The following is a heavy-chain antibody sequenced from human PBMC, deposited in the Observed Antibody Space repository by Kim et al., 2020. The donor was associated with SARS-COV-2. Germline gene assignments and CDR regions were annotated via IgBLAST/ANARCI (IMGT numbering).Heavy chain of an antibody. V-gene: IGHV3-23*05. Sequence: RSGTRTHSANSVKGRFTISRDNSRNTLYLQMNSLRAEDTAVYFCLAGFRGYWGQGTLVTVSS. J-gene: IGHJ4*02. D-gene: IGHD3-10*01. CDR3: LAGFRGY. CDR2: RSGTRT.